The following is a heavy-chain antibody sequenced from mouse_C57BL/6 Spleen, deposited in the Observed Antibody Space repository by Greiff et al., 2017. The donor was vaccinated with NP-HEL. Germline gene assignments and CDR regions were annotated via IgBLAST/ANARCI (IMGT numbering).Heavy chain of an antibody. J-gene: IGHJ2*01. CDR1: GYTFTSYW. D-gene: IGHD2-5*01. Sequence: QVQLQQPGAELVRPGTSVKLSCKASGYTFTSYWMHWVKQRPGQGLEWIGVIDPSDSYTNYNQKFKGKATLTVDTSSSTAYMLLSSLTSEDSAVYYCARRGYSNYLYYFDYWGQGTTLTVSS. CDR3: ARRGYSNYLYYFDY. CDR2: IDPSDSYT. V-gene: IGHV1-59*01.